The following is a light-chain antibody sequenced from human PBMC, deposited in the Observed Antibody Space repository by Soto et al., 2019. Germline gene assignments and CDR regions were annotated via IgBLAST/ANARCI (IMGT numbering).Light chain of an antibody. J-gene: IGLJ1*01. V-gene: IGLV1-44*01. CDR2: TNN. CDR3: AAWDDRLNGPSYV. Sequence: QSVLTQPPSVSGTPGQTVTISCSGSTSNIGSNPVNRYQQLPGTAPRLLISTNNHRPSGVPDRLSGSRSGTSASLAISGLQSEDEAEYYCAAWDDRLNGPSYVFGSGTKVTVL. CDR1: TSNIGSNP.